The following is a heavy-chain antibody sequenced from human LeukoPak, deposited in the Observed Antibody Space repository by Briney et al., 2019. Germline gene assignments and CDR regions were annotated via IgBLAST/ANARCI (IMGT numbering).Heavy chain of an antibody. D-gene: IGHD3-10*01. CDR1: GFTFSSYA. V-gene: IGHV3-30*01. Sequence: PGGSLRLSCAASGFTFSSYAMYWVRQAPGKGLEWVALISKDGSDEDHADSVKGRFTFSRDNSKDTLYLQMISLRIEDTAVYYCAREAYYGSGRSRQPSPVWGQGTLVTVSS. CDR3: AREAYYGSGRSRQPSPV. J-gene: IGHJ4*02. CDR2: ISKDGSDE.